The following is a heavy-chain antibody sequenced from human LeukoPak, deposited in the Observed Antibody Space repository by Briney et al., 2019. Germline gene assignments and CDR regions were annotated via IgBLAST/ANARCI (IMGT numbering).Heavy chain of an antibody. CDR1: GFTFSSYS. CDR3: ARDYGSGY. Sequence: GGSLRLSCAASGFTFSSYSMNWVRQAPGKGLEWVSSISSSSSHIYYADSVKGRFTISRDNAKNSLYLQMNSLRAEDTAVYYCARDYGSGYWGQGTLVTVSS. V-gene: IGHV3-21*01. J-gene: IGHJ4*02. CDR2: ISSSSSHI. D-gene: IGHD3-10*01.